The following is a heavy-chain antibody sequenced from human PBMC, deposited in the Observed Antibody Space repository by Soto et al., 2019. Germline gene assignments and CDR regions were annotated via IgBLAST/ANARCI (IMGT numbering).Heavy chain of an antibody. V-gene: IGHV4-31*03. D-gene: IGHD3-10*01. J-gene: IGHJ4*02. CDR3: ARGVTMVRGVIHTPYFDY. CDR1: GGSISSGGYY. Sequence: QVQLQESGPGLVKPSQTLSLTCTVSGGSISSGGYYWSWIRQHPGKGLEWIGYIYYSGSTYYNPSLKSRVTISVDTSKNHFSLKLSSVTDADTAVYYCARGVTMVRGVIHTPYFDYWGQGTLVTVSS. CDR2: IYYSGST.